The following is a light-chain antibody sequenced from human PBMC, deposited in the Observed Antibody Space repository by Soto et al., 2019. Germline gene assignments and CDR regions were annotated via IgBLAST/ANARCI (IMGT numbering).Light chain of an antibody. CDR3: QQYDSSPLT. CDR1: QSVSSSY. J-gene: IGKJ4*02. CDR2: GAS. V-gene: IGKV3-20*01. Sequence: EIVLTQSPDTLSLSPGERATLSCRASQSVSSSYLAWYQQKPGQAPRLLIYGASSRATGIPDRFSGSGSGTDITLTVGRLEPEDFAVYYCQQYDSSPLTFGGGTRVEIK.